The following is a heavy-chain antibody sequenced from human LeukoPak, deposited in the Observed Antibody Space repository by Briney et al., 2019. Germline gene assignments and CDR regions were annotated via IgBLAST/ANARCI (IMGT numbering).Heavy chain of an antibody. J-gene: IGHJ3*02. V-gene: IGHV3-74*01. CDR3: AKDLEDIVVVPAAFTDAFDI. D-gene: IGHD2-2*01. CDR2: ITNDGSST. CDR1: GLTFSSHW. Sequence: GGSLRLSCAASGLTFSSHWMHWVRQAPGKGLVWVSRITNDGSSTTYADSVKGRFTISRDNAKNMLYLQMNSLRAEDTAVYYCAKDLEDIVVVPAAFTDAFDIWGQGTVVTVSS.